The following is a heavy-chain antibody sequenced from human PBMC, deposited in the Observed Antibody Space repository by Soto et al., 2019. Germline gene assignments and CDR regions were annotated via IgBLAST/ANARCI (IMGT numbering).Heavy chain of an antibody. CDR2: MNPNSGNT. Sequence: GVSVKVSCKASGYTFTSYDINWVRQATRQGLEWMGWMNPNSGNTGYAQKFQARVTMTRNTSISPACMELSSLRSEDTAVYSCATSVPAPRHSSGWYRGTHCSYRGRGPRV. J-gene: IGHJ2*01. D-gene: IGHD6-19*01. CDR1: GYTFTSYD. V-gene: IGHV1-8*01. CDR3: ATSVPAPRHSSGWYRGTHCSY.